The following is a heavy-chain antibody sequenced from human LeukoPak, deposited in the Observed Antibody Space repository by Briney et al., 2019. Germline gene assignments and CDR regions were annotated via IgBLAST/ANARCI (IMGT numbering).Heavy chain of an antibody. D-gene: IGHD2-2*01. CDR2: ISYDGGNK. CDR1: GFTFSRSA. J-gene: IGHJ6*03. CDR3: AKDRVPAGVYYYYMDV. V-gene: IGHV3-30*04. Sequence: PGRSLRLSCAASGFTFSRSAMHWVRQAPGKGLEWVAIISYDGGNKYYADSVKGRFTISRDNSKNTLYLQMNSLRAEDTAVYYCAKDRVPAGVYYYYMDVWGKGTTVTISS.